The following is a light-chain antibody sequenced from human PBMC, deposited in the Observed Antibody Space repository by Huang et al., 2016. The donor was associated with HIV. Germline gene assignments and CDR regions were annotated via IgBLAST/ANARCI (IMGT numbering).Light chain of an antibody. CDR2: AAS. CDR1: QDINRW. CDR3: QQAVSFPLT. Sequence: DIQMTQSPSSVSASVGDRISFTCRASQDINRWLAWYQQKPGKAPKLLIYAASTLQGGVHSRCSGRVSGTGFTLTINNLQPEDFATYFCQQAVSFPLTFGGGTKVEIK. V-gene: IGKV1-12*01. J-gene: IGKJ4*01.